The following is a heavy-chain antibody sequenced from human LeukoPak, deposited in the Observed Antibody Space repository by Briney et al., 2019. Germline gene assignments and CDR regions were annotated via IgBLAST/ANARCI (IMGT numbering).Heavy chain of an antibody. V-gene: IGHV4-38-2*02. J-gene: IGHJ4*02. CDR2: IYYSGNT. Sequence: SETLSLPCTVSGYSISSGYYWGWIRQPPGKGLEWIGSIYYSGNTYYNASLKSQVSISIDTSKNQFSLRLTSVTAADTAVYYCARQTGSGLFILPGGQGTLVTVSS. CDR1: GYSISSGYY. CDR3: ARQTGSGLFILP. D-gene: IGHD3/OR15-3a*01.